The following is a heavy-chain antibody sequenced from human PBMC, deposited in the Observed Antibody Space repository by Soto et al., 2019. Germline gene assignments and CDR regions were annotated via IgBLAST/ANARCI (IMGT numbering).Heavy chain of an antibody. V-gene: IGHV4-30-4*01. Sequence: PSETLSLTCTVSGGSISSGDYYWSWIRQPPGKGLEWIGYIYYSGSTYYNPSLKSRVTISVDTSKNQFSLKLSSVTAADTAVYYCARVPYDILTGYYNVDAFDIWGQGTMVTVSS. CDR2: IYYSGST. J-gene: IGHJ3*02. CDR3: ARVPYDILTGYYNVDAFDI. CDR1: GGSISSGDYY. D-gene: IGHD3-9*01.